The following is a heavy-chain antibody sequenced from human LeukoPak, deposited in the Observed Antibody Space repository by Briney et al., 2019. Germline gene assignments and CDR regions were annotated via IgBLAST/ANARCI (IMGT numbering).Heavy chain of an antibody. J-gene: IGHJ3*01. V-gene: IGHV4-59*01. Sequence: PSETLSLTCTVSGGSISSFYWSWIRQPPGKGLEYIGYISYSGTTSYNPSLKSRVTISVDTSKNQFSLKLTSVTAADTAVYYCARDKGLPQAFDLWGQGTMVTASS. CDR1: GGSISSFY. CDR2: ISYSGTT. CDR3: ARDKGLPQAFDL. D-gene: IGHD5/OR15-5a*01.